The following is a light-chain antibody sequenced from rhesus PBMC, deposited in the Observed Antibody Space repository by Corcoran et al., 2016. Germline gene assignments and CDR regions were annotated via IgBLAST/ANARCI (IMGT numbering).Light chain of an antibody. J-gene: IGKJ4*01. CDR2: AAS. CDR3: PHHNSHPLT. CDR1: QTISSY. V-gene: IGKV1-44*03. Sequence: DIQMTQSPSSLSASVGDRVTITCRASQTISSYIAWYQQKPGKVPKLLIYAASTLQSGAPSRVSGSGSWTDFTLTIRSLQPEDFATYYCPHHNSHPLTFGGGTKVALK.